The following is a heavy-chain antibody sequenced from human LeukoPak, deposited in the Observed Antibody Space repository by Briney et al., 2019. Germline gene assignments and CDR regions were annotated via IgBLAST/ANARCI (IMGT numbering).Heavy chain of an antibody. Sequence: PGRSLRLSCAASGFTFSSYGMHWVRQAPGKGLEWAAVIWYDGSNKYYADSVKGRFTISRDNSKNTLYLQMNSLRAEDTAVYYCAKDPSLYSYGSLHYFDYWGQGTLVTVSS. CDR3: AKDPSLYSYGSLHYFDY. CDR2: IWYDGSNK. J-gene: IGHJ4*02. CDR1: GFTFSSYG. D-gene: IGHD5-18*01. V-gene: IGHV3-33*06.